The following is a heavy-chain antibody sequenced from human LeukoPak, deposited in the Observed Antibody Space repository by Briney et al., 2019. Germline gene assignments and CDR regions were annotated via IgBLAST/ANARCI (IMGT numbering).Heavy chain of an antibody. V-gene: IGHV3-53*04. CDR2: IYSGGST. J-gene: IGHJ6*02. CDR1: GFTVSSNY. Sequence: GGSLRLSCAASGFTVSSNYMSWVRQAPGKGLEWVSVIYSGGSTYYADSVKGRFTISRHNSKNTPYLQMNSLRAEDTAVYYCAREKYIYPYYYGMDVWGQGTTVTVSS. CDR3: AREKYIYPYYYGMDV. D-gene: IGHD3-9*01.